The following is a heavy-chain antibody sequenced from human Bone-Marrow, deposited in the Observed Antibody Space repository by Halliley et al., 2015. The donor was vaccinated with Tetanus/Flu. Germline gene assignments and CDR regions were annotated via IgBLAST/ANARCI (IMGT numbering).Heavy chain of an antibody. J-gene: IGHJ4*02. D-gene: IGHD2-21*01. CDR2: IYHSGST. CDR1: GGSISGSKW. CDR3: AKAEGPCWLDG. V-gene: IGHV4-4*02. Sequence: SLRLSCTVSGGSISGSKWWTWVRQPPGKGLEWIGEIYHSGSTNYNPSLKSRVTIAVDKSKNQFSLNLSSVTAADTAVYYCAKAEGPCWLDGWGQGILFTVSS.